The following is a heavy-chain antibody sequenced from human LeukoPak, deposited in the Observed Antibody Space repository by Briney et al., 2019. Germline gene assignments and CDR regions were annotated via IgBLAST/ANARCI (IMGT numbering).Heavy chain of an antibody. CDR2: IYYSGST. D-gene: IGHD3-10*01. CDR1: GGSISSSSYY. CDR3: ARDPITMVRGVADWYFDL. J-gene: IGHJ2*01. V-gene: IGHV4-39*07. Sequence: PSETLSLTCTVSGGSISSSSYYWGWIRQPPGKGLEWIGSIYYSGSTNYNPSLKSRVTISVDTSKNQFSLKLSSVTAADTAVYYCARDPITMVRGVADWYFDLWGRGTLVTVSS.